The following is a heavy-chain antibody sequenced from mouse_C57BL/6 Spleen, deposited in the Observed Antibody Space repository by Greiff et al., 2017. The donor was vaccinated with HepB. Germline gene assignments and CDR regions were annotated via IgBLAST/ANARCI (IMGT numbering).Heavy chain of an antibody. J-gene: IGHJ1*03. CDR3: ARVTLYYDYARYFDV. CDR1: GYTFTSYW. V-gene: IGHV1-64*01. CDR2: IHPNSGST. Sequence: VQLQQPGAELVKPGASVKLSCKASGYTFTSYWMHWVKQRPGQGLEWIGMIHPNSGSTNYNEKFKSKATLTVDKSSSTAYMQLSSLTSEDSAVYYCARVTLYYDYARYFDVWGTGTTVTVSS. D-gene: IGHD2-4*01.